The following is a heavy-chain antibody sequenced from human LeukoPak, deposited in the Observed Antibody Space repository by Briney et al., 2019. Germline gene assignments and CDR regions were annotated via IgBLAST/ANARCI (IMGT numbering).Heavy chain of an antibody. V-gene: IGHV4-59*08. J-gene: IGHJ5*02. Sequence: PSETQTLTCTVSGGSISSYYWSWIRQPPGKGLEWIGYIYYSGSTNYNPSLKSRVTISVDTSKKQFSLKLSSVTAADTAVYYCARGYGGNYWFGPWGQGNLVTVSS. CDR1: GGSISSYY. CDR3: ARGYGGNYWFGP. D-gene: IGHD4-23*01. CDR2: IYYSGST.